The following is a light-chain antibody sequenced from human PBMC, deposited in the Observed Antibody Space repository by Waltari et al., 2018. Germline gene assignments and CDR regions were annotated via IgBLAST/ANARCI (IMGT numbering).Light chain of an antibody. Sequence: QSVLTQPPSVSAAPGQRVTISCSGGSSNIGNNYVSWYRQFPGTAPKLLINEVMGRPSGIPGRFSGSKSGTSATLDITGLQAGDEADYYCGTWDSSLSGAVFGGGTHLTVL. J-gene: IGLJ7*01. CDR2: EVM. CDR3: GTWDSSLSGAV. V-gene: IGLV1-51*02. CDR1: SSNIGNNY.